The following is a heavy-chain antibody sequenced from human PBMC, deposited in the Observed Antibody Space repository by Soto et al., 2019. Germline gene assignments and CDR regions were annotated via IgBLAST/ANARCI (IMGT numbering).Heavy chain of an antibody. CDR2: IRNTTNNI. J-gene: IGHJ4*02. CDR3: ASRYCNSGNCYPPAGDDY. Sequence: RGSLRLSCAASGFPFTRFSMNWVRQAPGKGLEWVSSIRNTTNNIYYADSMKSRFTISRDNSKNTLYLQMNSLRAEDTAVYYCASRYCNSGNCYPPAGDDYWGQGTLVTVSS. D-gene: IGHD2-15*01. CDR1: GFPFTRFS. V-gene: IGHV3-21*01.